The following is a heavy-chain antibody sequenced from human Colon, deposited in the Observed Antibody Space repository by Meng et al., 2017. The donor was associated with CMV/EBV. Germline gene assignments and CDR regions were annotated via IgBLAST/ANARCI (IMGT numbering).Heavy chain of an antibody. Sequence: GESLKISCAASGFTFSSYAMSWVRQTPGKGLEWVSTIDSSGAYIADSVKGRFTVSRDNFKNTLDLQMNSLRLEDAATYYCTKLMGNTRVDHWGQGTQVTVSS. J-gene: IGHJ5*02. CDR1: GFTFSSYA. CDR2: IDSSGA. D-gene: IGHD4-23*01. V-gene: IGHV3-23*05. CDR3: TKLMGNTRVDH.